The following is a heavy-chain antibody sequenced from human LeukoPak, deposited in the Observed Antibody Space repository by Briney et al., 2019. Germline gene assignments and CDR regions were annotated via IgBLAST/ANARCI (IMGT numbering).Heavy chain of an antibody. V-gene: IGHV4-59*08. CDR2: IHYTGKP. CDR1: GGSISGHY. J-gene: IGHJ4*02. D-gene: IGHD6-19*01. CDR3: ARCFYSSGLWYFDY. Sequence: PSETLSLTCSVSGGSISGHYWTWIRQPPGKGLEWIGQIHYTGKPDYNPSLKSRITISVDTSKNQFSLKLSSVTAADTAVYYCARCFYSSGLWYFDYWGQGTLVTVSS.